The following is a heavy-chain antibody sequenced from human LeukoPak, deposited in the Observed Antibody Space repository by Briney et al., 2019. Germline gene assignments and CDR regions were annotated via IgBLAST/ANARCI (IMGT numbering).Heavy chain of an antibody. V-gene: IGHV3-9*01. Sequence: PGGSLRLSCAASGFTFDDYAMHWVRQAPGKGLEWVSGISWNSGSIGYADSVKGRFTISRDNAKNSLYLQMNSLRAEDTALYYCAKPSEPYDILTGYDYWGQGTLVTVSS. J-gene: IGHJ4*02. D-gene: IGHD3-9*01. CDR1: GFTFDDYA. CDR3: AKPSEPYDILTGYDY. CDR2: ISWNSGSI.